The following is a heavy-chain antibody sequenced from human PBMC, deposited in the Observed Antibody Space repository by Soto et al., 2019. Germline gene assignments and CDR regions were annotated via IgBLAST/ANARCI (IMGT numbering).Heavy chain of an antibody. Sequence: QVQLVESGGGVVQPGRSLRLSCAASGFTFSTYAMHWVRQAPGKGLDWVALISYDGSNKYYADSVMGRFTISRDNSKNTLYLEMNSLRAEDTAVYYCARPVEPFYYYGMDVWGQGTTVTVSS. CDR2: ISYDGSNK. D-gene: IGHD3-3*01. V-gene: IGHV3-30-3*01. CDR3: ARPVEPFYYYGMDV. CDR1: GFTFSTYA. J-gene: IGHJ6*02.